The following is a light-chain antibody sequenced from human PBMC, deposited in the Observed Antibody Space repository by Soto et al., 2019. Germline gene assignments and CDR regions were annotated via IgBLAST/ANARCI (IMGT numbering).Light chain of an antibody. V-gene: IGLV8-61*01. CDR1: SGSVNKSYS. CDR3: VLSFSSGISL. J-gene: IGLJ3*02. Sequence: QSVVTQAPSFSVSPGGTGTLTCCLNSGSVNKSYSPSWYQRTPGQAPRTVVYSTDIRSSGVPDRFSGSIVGNTAALTVTGAQADDEYDYYCVLSFSSGISLFGGGTKLTVL. CDR2: STD.